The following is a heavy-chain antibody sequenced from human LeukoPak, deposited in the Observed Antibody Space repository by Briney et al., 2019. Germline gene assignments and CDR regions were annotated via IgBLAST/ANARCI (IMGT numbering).Heavy chain of an antibody. CDR2: ISGSGGNT. Sequence: GGSLRLSCVASGITFSNYAMSWVRQAPGKGLEWVSAISGSGGNTYYADSVKGRFTISRDNPKKTLYLQMNSLRAEDTAAYYCAKDQGSSSLYYYYGMDVWGQGTTVTVSS. CDR3: AKDQGSSSLYYYYGMDV. J-gene: IGHJ6*02. V-gene: IGHV3-23*01. CDR1: GITFSNYA. D-gene: IGHD6-6*01.